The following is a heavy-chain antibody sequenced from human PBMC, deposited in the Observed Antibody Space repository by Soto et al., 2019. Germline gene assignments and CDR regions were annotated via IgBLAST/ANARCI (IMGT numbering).Heavy chain of an antibody. CDR2: IYYRGNT. D-gene: IGHD3-9*01. Sequence: SETLSLTCTVSGGSIGTYYWSWIRQPPGKGLEWIGYIYYRGNTDYNPSLKSRVTVSLDTPKNQFSLKLSSVTAADTAVYYCARHPGYYDILTGYTTYYFDYWGQGILVTVSS. CDR1: GGSIGTYY. CDR3: ARHPGYYDILTGYTTYYFDY. V-gene: IGHV4-59*08. J-gene: IGHJ4*02.